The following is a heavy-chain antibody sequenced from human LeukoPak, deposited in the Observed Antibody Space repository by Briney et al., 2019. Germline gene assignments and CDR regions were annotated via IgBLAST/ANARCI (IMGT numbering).Heavy chain of an antibody. V-gene: IGHV3-33*01. J-gene: IGHJ4*02. D-gene: IGHD2-15*01. CDR2: IWADESNH. CDR1: GFTFSTYG. Sequence: GGSLRLSCAASGFTFSTYGMHWVRQAPGKGLEWVAVIWADESNHFYVDYVKGRFTVSRDISRNTLYLQLNSLRAEDTAVYYCARDVYSGGTYYLDNWGQGTLVTVSS. CDR3: ARDVYSGGTYYLDN.